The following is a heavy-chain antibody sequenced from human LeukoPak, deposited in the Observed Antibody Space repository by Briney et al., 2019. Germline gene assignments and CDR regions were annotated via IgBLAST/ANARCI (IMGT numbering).Heavy chain of an antibody. Sequence: GGSLRLSCVASGFTFSSSWMSWVRQAPGKGLEWVANIKQDGSEKYCVDSVKGRFTISRDDAKNSLYLQMNSLRAEDTAVYYCAREAGIPPSTQQWPTSVDYWGQGTLVTVSS. CDR3: AREAGIPPSTQQWPTSVDY. D-gene: IGHD5-18*01. CDR1: GFTFSSSW. CDR2: IKQDGSEK. V-gene: IGHV3-7*05. J-gene: IGHJ4*02.